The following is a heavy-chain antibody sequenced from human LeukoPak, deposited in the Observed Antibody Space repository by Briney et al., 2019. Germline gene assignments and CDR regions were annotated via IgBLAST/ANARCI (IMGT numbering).Heavy chain of an antibody. CDR3: AKVSGSFVV. D-gene: IGHD1-26*01. J-gene: IGHJ4*02. CDR1: GFTFSSYA. CDR2: ISGSGDST. Sequence: PGGSLRLSSAASGFTFSSYAMSWVRQAPGKGLEWASGISGSGDSTYYADSVKGRFTISRDNSKNTLYLQMNSLRAEDTAVYYCAKVSGSFVVWGQGSLVTVSS. V-gene: IGHV3-23*01.